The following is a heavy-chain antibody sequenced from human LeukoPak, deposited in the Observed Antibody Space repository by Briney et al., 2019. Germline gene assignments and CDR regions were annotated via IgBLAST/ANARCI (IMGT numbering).Heavy chain of an antibody. Sequence: ASVKVSCKASGYTFTGYYMHWVRQAPGQGLEWMGWINPNSGGTNFAQKFQGRVTITRNTSISTAYMELSSLRSEDTAVYYCARGDSSLRFLEWFNYYYYMDVWGKGTTVTVSS. D-gene: IGHD3-3*01. CDR2: INPNSGGT. V-gene: IGHV1-2*02. J-gene: IGHJ6*03. CDR1: GYTFTGYY. CDR3: ARGDSSLRFLEWFNYYYYMDV.